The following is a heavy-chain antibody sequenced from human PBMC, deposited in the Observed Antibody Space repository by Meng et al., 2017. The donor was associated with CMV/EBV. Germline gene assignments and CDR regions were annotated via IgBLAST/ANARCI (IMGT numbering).Heavy chain of an antibody. CDR2: INPNSGGT. CDR3: ARGRLIVVVPAAIAGVRIAAALSMDV. CDR1: GYTFTGYY. Sequence: ASVKVFCKASGYTFTGYYMHWVRQAPGQGLEWMGWINPNSGGTNYAQKFQGRVTMTRDTSISTAYMELSRLRSDDTAVYYCARGRLIVVVPAAIAGVRIAAALSMDVWGQGTTVTVSS. D-gene: IGHD2-2*01. V-gene: IGHV1-2*02. J-gene: IGHJ6*02.